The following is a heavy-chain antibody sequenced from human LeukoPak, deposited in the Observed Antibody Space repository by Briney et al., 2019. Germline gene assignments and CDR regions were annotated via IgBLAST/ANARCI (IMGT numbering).Heavy chain of an antibody. J-gene: IGHJ4*02. Sequence: PSETLSLTCAVYGGSFSGYYWSWIRQPPGKGLEWIGEINHSGSTNYNPSLKSRVTISVDTSKNQFSLKLSSVTAADTAVYYCARLGSSSWLTTGFDYWGQGTLVTVSS. V-gene: IGHV4-34*01. CDR1: GGSFSGYY. CDR3: ARLGSSSWLTTGFDY. CDR2: INHSGST. D-gene: IGHD6-13*01.